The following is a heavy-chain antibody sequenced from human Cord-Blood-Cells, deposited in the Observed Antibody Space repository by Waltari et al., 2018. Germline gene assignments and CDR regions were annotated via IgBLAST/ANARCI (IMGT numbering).Heavy chain of an antibody. J-gene: IGHJ4*02. D-gene: IGHD5-18*01. Sequence: QVQLQESGPGLVKPSETLSLTCTVSGYSISSGYYWGWIRQPPGQGLEWIGGSYHSGSTYYNPPLTRRVTISVDTSKNQFSLKLSSVTAADTAVYYCARVAVQLSHFDYWGQGTLVTVSS. CDR3: ARVAVQLSHFDY. V-gene: IGHV4-38-2*02. CDR1: GYSISSGYY. CDR2: SYHSGST.